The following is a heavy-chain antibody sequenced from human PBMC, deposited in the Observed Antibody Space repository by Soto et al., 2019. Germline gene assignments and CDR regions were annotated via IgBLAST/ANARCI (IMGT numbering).Heavy chain of an antibody. Sequence: GESLKISFKGSGYSFTSYWIGWVRQMPGKGLEWMGIIYPGDSDTRYSPSFQGQVTISADKSISTAYLQWSSLKASDTAMYYCARHHCSSTSCYTEPAYYFDYWGQGTLVTVSS. CDR1: GYSFTSYW. CDR3: ARHHCSSTSCYTEPAYYFDY. J-gene: IGHJ4*02. V-gene: IGHV5-51*01. CDR2: IYPGDSDT. D-gene: IGHD2-2*02.